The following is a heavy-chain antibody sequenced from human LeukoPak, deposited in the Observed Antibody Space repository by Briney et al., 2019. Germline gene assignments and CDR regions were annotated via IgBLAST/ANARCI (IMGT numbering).Heavy chain of an antibody. CDR3: ARHSGVVTAMSAFDI. CDR1: GFTVSSNY. Sequence: GGSLRLSCAASGFTVSSNYMSWVRQAPGKGLEWVSVIYSGGSTYYADSVEGRFTISRDNSKNTLYLQMNSLRAEDTAVYYCARHSGVVTAMSAFDIWGQGTMVTVSS. J-gene: IGHJ3*02. D-gene: IGHD2-21*02. V-gene: IGHV3-53*01. CDR2: IYSGGST.